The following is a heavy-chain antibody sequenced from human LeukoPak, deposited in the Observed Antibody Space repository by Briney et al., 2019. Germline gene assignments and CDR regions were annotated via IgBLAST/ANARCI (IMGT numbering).Heavy chain of an antibody. J-gene: IGHJ4*02. D-gene: IGHD5-18*01. CDR2: IYYSGT. CDR3: ASIVDTAMAYDY. V-gene: IGHV4-59*01. Sequence: PSETLSLTCTVSGGSIGSYYWSWIRQPPAKGLEWIGYIYYSGTNYNPSLKSRLTISVDTSKNQFSLKLSSVTAADTAVYYCASIVDTAMAYDYWGQGTLVTVSS. CDR1: GGSIGSYY.